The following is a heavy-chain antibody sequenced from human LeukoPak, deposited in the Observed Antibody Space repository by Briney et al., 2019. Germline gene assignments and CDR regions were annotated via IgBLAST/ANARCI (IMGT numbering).Heavy chain of an antibody. V-gene: IGHV1-8*01. CDR3: ARARLTEYCSGGSCYSLYYYYGMDV. J-gene: IGHJ6*04. CDR2: MNPNSGNT. CDR1: GYTFTSYD. D-gene: IGHD2-15*01. Sequence: GASVKVSCKASGYTFTSYDINWVRQATGQGLEWMGWMNPNSGNTGYAQKFQGRVTMTRNTSISTAYMELSSLRSEDTAVYYCARARLTEYCSGGSCYSLYYYYGMDVWGKGTTVTVSS.